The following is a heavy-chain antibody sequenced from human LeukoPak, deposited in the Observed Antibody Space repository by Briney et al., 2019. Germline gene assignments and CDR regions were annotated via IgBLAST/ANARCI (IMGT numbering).Heavy chain of an antibody. D-gene: IGHD3-10*01. J-gene: IGHJ1*01. V-gene: IGHV4-59*11. CDR3: ARYTRSSALRS. CDR2: VFYTGST. Sequence: PSETLSLTCRVSCGSMNTHYWSWIRQPPGKGLEWIGHVFYTGSTDYNPSLRSRVAISVDRPNNQFSLKLTSVNAADTAVYYCARYTRSSALRSWGQGILVIVSP. CDR1: CGSMNTHY.